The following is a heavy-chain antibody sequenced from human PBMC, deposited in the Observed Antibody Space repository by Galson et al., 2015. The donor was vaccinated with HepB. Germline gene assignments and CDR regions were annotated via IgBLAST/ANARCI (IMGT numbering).Heavy chain of an antibody. CDR1: GFTFSGSA. D-gene: IGHD6-19*01. V-gene: IGHV3-73*01. CDR2: IRSKANSYAT. J-gene: IGHJ4*02. Sequence: SLRLSCAASGFTFSGSAMHWVRQASGKGLEWVGRIRSKANSYATAYAASVKGRFTISRDDSKNTAYLQMNSLKTEDTAVYYCTRPSEQWLVRDYWGQGTLVTVSS. CDR3: TRPSEQWLVRDY.